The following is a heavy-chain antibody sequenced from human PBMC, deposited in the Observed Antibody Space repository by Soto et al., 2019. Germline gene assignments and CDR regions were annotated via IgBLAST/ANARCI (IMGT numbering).Heavy chain of an antibody. V-gene: IGHV3-33*01. Sequence: QVQLVESGGGVVQPGRSLRLSCAASGFTFSSYGMHWVRQAPGKGLEWVAVIWYDGSNKYYADSVKGRFTISRDNSKNTLYLQMNSLRAEDTAVYYCARWLVRGYYYYYGMDVWGQGTTVTVSS. CDR2: IWYDGSNK. J-gene: IGHJ6*02. D-gene: IGHD3-22*01. CDR3: ARWLVRGYYYYYGMDV. CDR1: GFTFSSYG.